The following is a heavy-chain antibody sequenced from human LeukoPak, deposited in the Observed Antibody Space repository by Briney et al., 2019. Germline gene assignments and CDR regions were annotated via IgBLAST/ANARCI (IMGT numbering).Heavy chain of an antibody. V-gene: IGHV4-34*01. CDR2: INHSGST. D-gene: IGHD3-3*01. Sequence: PSETLSLTCAVYGGSFSGYYWSWIRQPPGKGLEWIGEINHSGSTNYNPSLKSRVTISVDTSKNQFSLKLSSVTAADTAVYYCARATYYDFWSGYYNRLDYWGQGTLVTVSS. CDR3: ARATYYDFWSGYYNRLDY. J-gene: IGHJ4*02. CDR1: GGSFSGYY.